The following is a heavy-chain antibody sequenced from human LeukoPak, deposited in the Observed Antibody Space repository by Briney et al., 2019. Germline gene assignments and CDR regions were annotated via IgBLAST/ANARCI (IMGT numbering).Heavy chain of an antibody. V-gene: IGHV4-34*01. D-gene: IGHD4-23*01. Sequence: KPSETLSLTCAVYGGSFSGYYWSWIRQPPGKGLEWIGEINHSGSTNYNPSLKSRVTISVDTSKNQFSLKLSSVTAADTAVYYCASTQKRWYYYGMDVWGQGTTVTVSS. CDR2: INHSGST. CDR1: GGSFSGYY. J-gene: IGHJ6*02. CDR3: ASTQKRWYYYGMDV.